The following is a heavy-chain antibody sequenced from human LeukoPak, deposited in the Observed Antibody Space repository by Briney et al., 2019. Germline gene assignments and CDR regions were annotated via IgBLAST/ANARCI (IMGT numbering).Heavy chain of an antibody. CDR1: GYIFTSYG. CDR2: IRTYNGNT. Sequence: ASVKVSCRASGYIFTSYGISWVRQAPGQGLEWMGWIRTYNGNTNYAQNLQGRVTMTTDTSTSTAYMELRSLRSDDAAVYYCARDVGGEFDSWGQGTLVTVSS. CDR3: ARDVGGEFDS. V-gene: IGHV1-18*01. J-gene: IGHJ4*02.